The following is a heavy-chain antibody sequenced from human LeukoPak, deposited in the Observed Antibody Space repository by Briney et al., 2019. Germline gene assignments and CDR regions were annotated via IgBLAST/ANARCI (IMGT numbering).Heavy chain of an antibody. CDR2: IYHSGNT. CDR3: ARHPYASPVPPP. Sequence: KTSETLSLTCAVSGGSISSSNWWSWVRQPPGKGLEWIGEIYHSGNTNYNPSLKSRVTMSVDTSKNQFSLRLTSVTAADTAVYYCARHPYASPVPPPWGQGTLVTVSS. CDR1: GGSISSSNW. J-gene: IGHJ5*02. V-gene: IGHV4-4*02. D-gene: IGHD2-2*01.